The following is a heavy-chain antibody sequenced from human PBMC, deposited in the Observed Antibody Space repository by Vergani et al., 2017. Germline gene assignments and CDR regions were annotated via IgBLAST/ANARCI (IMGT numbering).Heavy chain of an antibody. V-gene: IGHV4-59*12. D-gene: IGHD3-3*01. CDR3: ARLTPDYDFWSGYYDY. J-gene: IGHJ4*02. CDR2: IYYSGST. Sequence: QVQLQESGPGLVKPSETLSLTCTVSGGSISSYYWSWIRQPPGKGLEWIGYIYYSGSTNYNPSLKSRVTISVDTSKNQFSLKLSSVTAAETAVYYCARLTPDYDFWSGYYDYWGQGTLVTVSS. CDR1: GGSISSYY.